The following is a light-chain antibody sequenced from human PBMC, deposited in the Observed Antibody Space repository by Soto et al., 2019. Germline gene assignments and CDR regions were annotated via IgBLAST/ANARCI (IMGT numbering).Light chain of an antibody. CDR3: KQYNGYPHT. J-gene: IGKJ2*01. V-gene: IGKV1-5*03. Sequence: DIQMTQSPSTLSASVGDRVTITCRASQSISTWLAWYQQKPGKAPKLLIYKASSLRNGVPSRFSGSGSGTEFTLTIYSLQSDDVASYYCKQYNGYPHTLGQGTKLEIK. CDR2: KAS. CDR1: QSISTW.